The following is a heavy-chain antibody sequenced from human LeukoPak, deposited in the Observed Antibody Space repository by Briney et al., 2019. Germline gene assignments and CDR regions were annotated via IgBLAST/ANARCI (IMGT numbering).Heavy chain of an antibody. CDR2: ISAYNGNT. J-gene: IGHJ4*02. Sequence: GASVKVSCKASGYTFTSYGISWVRQAPGQGLEWMGWISAYNGNTNYAQKLQGRVTMTTDTSTSTAYMELRSLRSDDTAVYYCARGTPYSSSWYAALDFDYWGQGTLVTVSS. D-gene: IGHD6-13*01. CDR1: GYTFTSYG. CDR3: ARGTPYSSSWYAALDFDY. V-gene: IGHV1-18*01.